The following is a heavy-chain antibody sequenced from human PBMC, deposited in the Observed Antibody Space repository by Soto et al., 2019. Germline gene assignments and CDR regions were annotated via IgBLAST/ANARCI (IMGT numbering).Heavy chain of an antibody. V-gene: IGHV3-48*01. CDR1: GFTFSSYS. Sequence: GGSLRLSCAASGFTFSSYSMNWVRQAPGKGLEWVSYISSSSSTIYYADSVKGRFTISRDNAKNSLYLQMNSLRAEDTAVYYCARGLSSVESLPYYFDYWGQGTLVTVSS. CDR2: ISSSSSTI. CDR3: ARGLSSVESLPYYFDY. J-gene: IGHJ4*02.